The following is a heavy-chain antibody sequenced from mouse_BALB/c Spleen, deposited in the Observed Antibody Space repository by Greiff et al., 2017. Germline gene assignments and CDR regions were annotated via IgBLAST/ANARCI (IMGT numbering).Heavy chain of an antibody. CDR3: ARRGLDAMDY. Sequence: QVQLQQSAAELARPGASVKMSCKASGYTFTSYTMHWVKQRPGQGLEWIGYINPSSGYTEYNQKFKDKTTLTADKSSSTAYMQLSSLTSEDSAVYYCARRGLDAMDYWGQGTSVTVSS. D-gene: IGHD2-4*01. CDR2: INPSSGYT. CDR1: GYTFTSYT. J-gene: IGHJ4*01. V-gene: IGHV1-4*02.